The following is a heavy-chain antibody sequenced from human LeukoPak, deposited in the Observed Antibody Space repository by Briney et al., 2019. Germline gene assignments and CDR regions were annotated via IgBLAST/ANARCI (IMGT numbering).Heavy chain of an antibody. Sequence: GGSLRLSCAASGFTFSNHWMAWVRQTPGKGPEWVANIDEDGDVKSYAESVKGRFTVSGDNGRTSVYLQMNSLRAEDTAIYYCARHVPRGRSDFDCWGQGALVTVS. CDR2: IDEDGDVK. J-gene: IGHJ4*02. V-gene: IGHV3-7*01. D-gene: IGHD5-12*01. CDR3: ARHVPRGRSDFDC. CDR1: GFTFSNHW.